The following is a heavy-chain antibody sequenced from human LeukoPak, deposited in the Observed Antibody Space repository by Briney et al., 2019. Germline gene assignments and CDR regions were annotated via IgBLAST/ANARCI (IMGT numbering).Heavy chain of an antibody. CDR3: AKVMTTVTTSGY. J-gene: IGHJ4*02. CDR1: GFTFSDYY. Sequence: GGSLRLSCAASGFTFSDYYMSWIRQAPGKGLEWVAFIRYDGSNRYYADSVKGRFTISRGNSKNTLYLQMNSLRAEDTAVYYCAKVMTTVTTSGYWGKGTLVTVSS. D-gene: IGHD4-17*01. CDR2: IRYDGSNR. V-gene: IGHV3-30*02.